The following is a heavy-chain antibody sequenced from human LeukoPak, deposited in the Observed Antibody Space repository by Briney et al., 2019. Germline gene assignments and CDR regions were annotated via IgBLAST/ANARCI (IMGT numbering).Heavy chain of an antibody. Sequence: GGSLRLSCAASGFTFSRYTMNWVRQARGKGGEWVSYISSRSSQIYYADYVKGRFTISRDNEKNSLYLQMNSLIAEDTAVFYCARVVPGTVFFYWGQGTLVTVSS. CDR3: ARVVPGTVFFY. J-gene: IGHJ4*02. CDR1: GFTFSRYT. CDR2: ISSRSSQI. D-gene: IGHD6-13*01. V-gene: IGHV3-21*01.